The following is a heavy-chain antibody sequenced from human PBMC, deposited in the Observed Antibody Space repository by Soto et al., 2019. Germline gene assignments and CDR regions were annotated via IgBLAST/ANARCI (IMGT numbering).Heavy chain of an antibody. Sequence: SETLSLTCTVSGGSISSGDYYWSWIRQHPGKGLEWIGYIYYSGSTYYNTSLKSRVTISVDTSKNQFSLKLNSVTAADTAVYYCARWWSGSRQGFDPWGQGTLVTVSS. CDR2: IYYSGST. J-gene: IGHJ5*02. CDR1: GGSISSGDYY. CDR3: ARWWSGSRQGFDP. V-gene: IGHV4-31*03. D-gene: IGHD3-3*01.